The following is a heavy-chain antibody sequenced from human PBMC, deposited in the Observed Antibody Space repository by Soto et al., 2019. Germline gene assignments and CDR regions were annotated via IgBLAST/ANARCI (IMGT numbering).Heavy chain of an antibody. CDR2: IYPGDSDT. CDR3: ARLLYYDTSGYFNY. J-gene: IGHJ4*02. V-gene: IGHV5-51*01. Sequence: GESLKISCKGSGYSFTSYWIGWVRQMSGKGLGWMGIIYPGDSDTRYSPSFQGQVTISADKSISTAYLQWSSLKASDTAMYYCARLLYYDTSGYFNYWGQGTLVTVSS. D-gene: IGHD3-22*01. CDR1: GYSFTSYW.